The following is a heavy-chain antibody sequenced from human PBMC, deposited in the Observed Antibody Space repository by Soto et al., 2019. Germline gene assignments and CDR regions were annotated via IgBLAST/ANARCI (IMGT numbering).Heavy chain of an antibody. D-gene: IGHD3-9*01. V-gene: IGHV1-2*04. J-gene: IGHJ5*01. CDR2: INPNSGGT. CDR1: GYNFTGYY. CDR3: ARTLYDILTGSVHNWFDS. Sequence: ASVKVSCKASGYNFTGYYMHWVRQAPGQGLEWMGWINPNSGGTNYAQKFQGWVTMTRDTSISTAYMELSRLRSDDTAVYYCARTLYDILTGSVHNWFDSWGQGTLVPVSS.